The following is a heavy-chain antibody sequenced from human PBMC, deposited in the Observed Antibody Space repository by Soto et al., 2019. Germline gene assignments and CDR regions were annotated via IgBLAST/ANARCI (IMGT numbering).Heavy chain of an antibody. V-gene: IGHV4-30-2*01. CDR2: IYHSGST. Sequence: PSETLSLTCAVSGGSISSGGYSWSWIRQPPGKGLEWIGYIYHSGSTYYNPSLKSRVTISVDRSKNQFSLKLSSVTAADTAVYYRARVGGYYALDYWGQGTLVTVSS. J-gene: IGHJ4*02. D-gene: IGHD1-26*01. CDR3: ARVGGYYALDY. CDR1: GGSISSGGYS.